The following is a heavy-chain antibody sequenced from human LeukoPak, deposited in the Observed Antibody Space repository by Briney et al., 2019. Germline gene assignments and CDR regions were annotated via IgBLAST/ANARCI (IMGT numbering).Heavy chain of an antibody. Sequence: PGGSLRLSCATSGFSVSGNYMSWVRQAPGKGLEWVSIIYSDDSTYYADSVKGRFTISRDISKNTLYLQMNSLRAEDTAVYYCARALAAASHTSFDYWGQGTLVTVSS. J-gene: IGHJ4*02. D-gene: IGHD6-13*01. CDR2: IYSDDST. CDR1: GFSVSGNY. CDR3: ARALAAASHTSFDY. V-gene: IGHV3-66*01.